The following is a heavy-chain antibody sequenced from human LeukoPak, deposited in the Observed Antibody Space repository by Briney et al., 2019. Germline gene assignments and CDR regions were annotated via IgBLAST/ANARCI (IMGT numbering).Heavy chain of an antibody. CDR1: GFTFSSYS. Sequence: PGGSLRLSCAASGFTFSSYSMNWVRQAPGKGLEWVSSISSSSSYIYYADSVKGRFTFSRDNAKNSLYLQMNSLRAEDTAVYYCARETGIVGATVDYWGQGTLVTVSS. D-gene: IGHD1-26*01. CDR2: ISSSSSYI. J-gene: IGHJ4*02. CDR3: ARETGIVGATVDY. V-gene: IGHV3-21*01.